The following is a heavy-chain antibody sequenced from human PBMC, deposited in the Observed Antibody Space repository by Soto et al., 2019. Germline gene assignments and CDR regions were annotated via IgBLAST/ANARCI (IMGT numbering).Heavy chain of an antibody. CDR1: GFTFSSYG. CDR2: ISYDGSNK. J-gene: IGHJ4*02. V-gene: IGHV3-30*18. D-gene: IGHD4-4*01. Sequence: QVQLVESGGGVVQPGRSLRLSCAASGFTFSSYGMHWVRQAPGKGLEWVAVISYDGSNKYYADSVKGRFTISRDNSKNTLYLQMNSLRAEDTAVYYCAKADNDYIGYFDYWGRGTLVTVSS. CDR3: AKADNDYIGYFDY.